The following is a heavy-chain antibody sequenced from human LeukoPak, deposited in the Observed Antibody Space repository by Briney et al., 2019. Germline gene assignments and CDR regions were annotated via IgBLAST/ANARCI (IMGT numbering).Heavy chain of an antibody. CDR1: GGSISGSSYY. CDR2: IYYSGST. Sequence: PSETLSLTCTVSGGSISGSSYYWGWIRQPPGKGLEWIGSIYYSGSTYYNPSLKSRVTVSVDTSKNQFSLKLSSVTAADTAVYYCARYSIPIGSSGRFDYWGQGTLVTVSS. V-gene: IGHV4-39*07. D-gene: IGHD6-6*01. J-gene: IGHJ4*02. CDR3: ARYSIPIGSSGRFDY.